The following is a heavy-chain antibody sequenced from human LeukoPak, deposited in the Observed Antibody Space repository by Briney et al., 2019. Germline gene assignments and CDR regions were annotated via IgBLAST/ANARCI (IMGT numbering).Heavy chain of an antibody. J-gene: IGHJ2*01. D-gene: IGHD4-17*01. CDR2: IYYSGST. Sequence: SETLSLTCTVSGGSIRSYYWSWIRQPPGKGLEWIGYIYYSGSTNYNPSLKSRVTISVDTSKNQFSLKLSSVTAADTAVYYCARATHSPMTTVTIGGVWYFDLWGRGTLVTVSS. CDR3: ARATHSPMTTVTIGGVWYFDL. CDR1: GGSIRSYY. V-gene: IGHV4-59*01.